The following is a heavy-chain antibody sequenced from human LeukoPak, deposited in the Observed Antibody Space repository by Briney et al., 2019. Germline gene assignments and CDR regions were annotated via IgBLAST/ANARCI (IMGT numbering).Heavy chain of an antibody. Sequence: ASVKVSCKASGYSFTGHYMHWVRQAPGQGLEWMGWINPKSGGTNYAQKFQGRVTMTRDTSISTAYMELSRLRSDDTAVYYCARARIQLWPSNYWGQGTLVTVSS. J-gene: IGHJ4*02. CDR3: ARARIQLWPSNY. CDR1: GYSFTGHY. V-gene: IGHV1-2*02. D-gene: IGHD5-18*01. CDR2: INPKSGGT.